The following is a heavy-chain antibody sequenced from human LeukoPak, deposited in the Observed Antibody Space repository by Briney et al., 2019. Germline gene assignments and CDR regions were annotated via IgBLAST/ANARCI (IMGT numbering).Heavy chain of an antibody. CDR2: IYSSGST. D-gene: IGHD3-10*01. J-gene: IGHJ4*02. CDR3: ARDSGFFAS. CDR1: SGFVSSYY. Sequence: SETPSLTRTVSSGFVSSYYWSWIRQPAGKGLEWIGRIYSSGSTTYNPSLKSRVTMSVDTSKSQFSLKLNSVTAADTAVYYCARDSGFFASWGQGTLVTVSA. V-gene: IGHV4-4*07.